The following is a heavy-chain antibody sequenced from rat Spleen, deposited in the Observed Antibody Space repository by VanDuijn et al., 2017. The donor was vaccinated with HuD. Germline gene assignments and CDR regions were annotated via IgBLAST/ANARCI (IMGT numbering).Heavy chain of an antibody. V-gene: IGHV5-25*01. CDR1: GFTFSDYY. Sequence: EVELVESGGGLVQPGRSLKLSCAASGFTFSDYYMAWVRQAPTEGLEWVASISPSGATTNHRDSVKGRFTISRDNAENTVYLQMNSLRSEDTATYYCAKDLDYGPDYWGQGVMVTVSS. D-gene: IGHD1-11*01. J-gene: IGHJ2*01. CDR3: AKDLDYGPDY. CDR2: ISPSGATT.